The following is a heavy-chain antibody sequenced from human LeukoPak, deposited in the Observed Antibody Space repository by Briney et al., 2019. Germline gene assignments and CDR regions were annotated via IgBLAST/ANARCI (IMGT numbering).Heavy chain of an antibody. CDR2: IYYSGST. J-gene: IGHJ6*02. CDR1: GGSISSYY. Sequence: SETLSLNCTVSGGSISSYYWSWIRQPPGKGLEWIGYIYYSGSTTYNPSLKSRVTISVDTSKNQFSLKLSSVTAADTAVYYCAREGYYAMDVWGQGTTVTVSS. CDR3: AREGYYAMDV. V-gene: IGHV4-59*01.